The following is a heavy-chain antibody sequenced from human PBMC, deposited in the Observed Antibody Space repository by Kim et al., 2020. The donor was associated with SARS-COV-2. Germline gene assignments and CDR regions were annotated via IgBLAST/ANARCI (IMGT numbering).Heavy chain of an antibody. J-gene: IGHJ4*02. D-gene: IGHD3-10*01. CDR1: GYTFTSYA. CDR2: INAGNGNT. V-gene: IGHV1-3*01. CDR3: ARAHPLWFGELYGYFDH. Sequence: ASVKVSCKASGYTFTSYAMHWVRQAPGQRLEWMGWINAGNGNTKYSQKFQGRVTITRDTSASTAYMALSSLRSEDTAVYYCARAHPLWFGELYGYFDHWGQGTLVTVSS.